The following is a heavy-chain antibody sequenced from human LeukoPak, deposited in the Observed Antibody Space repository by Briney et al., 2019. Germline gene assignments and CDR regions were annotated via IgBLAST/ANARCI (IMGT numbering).Heavy chain of an antibody. CDR3: GRLMGGYDSYFYGMDV. CDR2: ISYDGSNK. CDR1: GFTFSSFG. V-gene: IGHV3-30*03. Sequence: PGRSLRLSCAASGFTFSSFGMHWVRQAPGKGLEWVAVISYDGSNKYYADSVKGRLTMSRDNSQNTLYLQMNSLRLEDTAVYYCGRLMGGYDSYFYGMDVWSQGTTVTVSS. J-gene: IGHJ6*02. D-gene: IGHD5-12*01.